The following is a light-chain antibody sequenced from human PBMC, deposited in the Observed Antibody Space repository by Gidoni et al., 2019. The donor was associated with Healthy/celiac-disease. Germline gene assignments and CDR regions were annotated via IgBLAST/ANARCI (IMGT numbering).Light chain of an antibody. V-gene: IGKV3-11*01. CDR2: DAS. CDR3: QQRSNWPLT. J-gene: IGKJ4*01. CDR1: QSVSSY. Sequence: EIVLTQSPATLSLSPGERATLSCRASQSVSSYLAWYQQKPGQAPRLLIYDASNRATGTPDRFSGSGSGTDFTLTISSLEPEDFAVYYCQQRSNWPLTFGGVTKVEIK.